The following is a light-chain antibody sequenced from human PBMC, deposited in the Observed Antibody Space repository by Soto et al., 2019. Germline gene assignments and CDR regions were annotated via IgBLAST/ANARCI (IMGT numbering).Light chain of an antibody. V-gene: IGKV3-20*01. CDR3: QQYGSTPLT. CDR1: QSVSRNY. J-gene: IGKJ4*01. CDR2: GAS. Sequence: EIVVTQSPGTLSLSPGGRATLSCRASQSVSRNYVAWYQQKPGQAPRLLIYGASSRASGIPDRFSGSGSGADFTLSITRLEPEDFALYYCQQYGSTPLTFGGGTKVDIK.